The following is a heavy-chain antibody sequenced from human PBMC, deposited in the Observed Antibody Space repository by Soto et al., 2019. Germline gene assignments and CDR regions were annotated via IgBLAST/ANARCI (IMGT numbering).Heavy chain of an antibody. CDR1: GYTFTGYY. CDR2: INPNSGGT. Sequence: ASVKVSCKASGYTFTGYYMHWVRQAPGQGLEWMGWINPNSGGTNYAQKFQGWVTMTRDTSISTAYMELSRLRSDDTAVYYCARDRAHYSSSISNYYGMDVWGQGTTVTVSS. CDR3: ARDRAHYSSSISNYYGMDV. V-gene: IGHV1-2*04. D-gene: IGHD6-6*01. J-gene: IGHJ6*02.